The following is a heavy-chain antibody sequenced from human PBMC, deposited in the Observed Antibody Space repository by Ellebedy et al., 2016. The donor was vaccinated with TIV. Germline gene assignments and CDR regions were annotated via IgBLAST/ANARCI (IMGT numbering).Heavy chain of an antibody. Sequence: SETLSLXXTVSGGSISSSDYYWSWIRQPPGKGLEWIGYIYYSGSTYYNPSLKSRVTISVDTSKNQFSLKLSSVTAADTAVYYCARVHFGMIVRYGMDVWGQGTTVTVSS. CDR1: GGSISSSDYY. D-gene: IGHD3-22*01. J-gene: IGHJ6*02. CDR3: ARVHFGMIVRYGMDV. V-gene: IGHV4-30-4*01. CDR2: IYYSGST.